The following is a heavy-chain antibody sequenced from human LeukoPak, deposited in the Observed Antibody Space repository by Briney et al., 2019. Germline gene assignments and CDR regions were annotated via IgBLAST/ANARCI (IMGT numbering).Heavy chain of an antibody. V-gene: IGHV3-48*04. J-gene: IGHJ6*02. Sequence: GGSLRLSCAASGFTFSSYSMNWVRQAPGKGLEWVSYISSSSSTIYYADSVKGRFTISRDNAKNSLYLQMNSLRAEDTAVYYCARAIRGYSYGYDEDYYYGMDVWGQGTTVTVSS. CDR1: GFTFSSYS. CDR2: ISSSSSTI. CDR3: ARAIRGYSYGYDEDYYYGMDV. D-gene: IGHD5-18*01.